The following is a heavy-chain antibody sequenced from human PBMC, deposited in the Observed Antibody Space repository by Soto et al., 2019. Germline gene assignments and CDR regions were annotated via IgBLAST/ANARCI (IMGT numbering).Heavy chain of an antibody. CDR3: ASMSPVTSIET. V-gene: IGHV4-34*01. D-gene: IGHD4-17*01. J-gene: IGHJ5*02. CDR2: FYYSGSS. Sequence: SETLSLTCAVSGGSFSGYYWSWIRQPPGKGLEWIGNFYYSGSSYYNPSLKSRVTISVDTSKNQFSLKLSSVTAADTAVYYCASMSPVTSIETWGQGTLVTVSS. CDR1: GGSFSGYY.